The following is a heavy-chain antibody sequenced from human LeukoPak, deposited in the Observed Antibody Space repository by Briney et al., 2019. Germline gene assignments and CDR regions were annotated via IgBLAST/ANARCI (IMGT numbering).Heavy chain of an antibody. CDR3: ARTTVTTWYYYYYYGMDV. Sequence: SETLSLTCAVYGGSFSGYYWSWIRQPPGKGLEWIGEISHSGSTNYNPSLKSRVTISVDTSKNQFSLKLSSVTAADTAVYYCARTTVTTWYYYYYYGMDVWGQGTTVTVSS. CDR1: GGSFSGYY. V-gene: IGHV4-34*01. D-gene: IGHD4-11*01. CDR2: ISHSGST. J-gene: IGHJ6*02.